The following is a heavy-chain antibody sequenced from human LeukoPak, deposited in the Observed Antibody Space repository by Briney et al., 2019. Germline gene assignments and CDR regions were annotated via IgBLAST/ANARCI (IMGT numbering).Heavy chain of an antibody. V-gene: IGHV3-21*01. CDR2: ISTTSSYI. D-gene: IGHD2-15*01. Sequence: PGGSLRLSCAASGFTFSSYSMNWFRQAPGKGLEWVSSISTTSSYIYYADSVKGRYTISRDNAKDSLYLQMNSLRAEDTAVYYCARVVGKVFKDINGYYFDYWGQGILVSVSS. J-gene: IGHJ4*02. CDR3: ARVVGKVFKDINGYYFDY. CDR1: GFTFSSYS.